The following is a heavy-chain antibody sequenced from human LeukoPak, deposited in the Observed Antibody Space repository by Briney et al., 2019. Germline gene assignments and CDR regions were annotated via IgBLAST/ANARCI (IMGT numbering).Heavy chain of an antibody. J-gene: IGHJ4*02. V-gene: IGHV3-30-3*01. CDR1: GFTFSSYA. Sequence: GGSLRLSCAASGFTFSSYAIHWVRQAPGKGLEWVAVISYDGSNKYYADSVKGRFTISRDNSKNTLYLQMNSLRAGDTAVYYCARETGSAVGSTDFDYWGQGTLVTVSS. D-gene: IGHD4-17*01. CDR2: ISYDGSNK. CDR3: ARETGSAVGSTDFDY.